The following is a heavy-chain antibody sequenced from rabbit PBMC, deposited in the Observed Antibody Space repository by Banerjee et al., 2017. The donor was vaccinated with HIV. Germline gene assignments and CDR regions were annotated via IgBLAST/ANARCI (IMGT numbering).Heavy chain of an antibody. J-gene: IGHJ4*01. CDR3: ARRFPYSYDDYGDFDYYFNL. CDR2: IYTDSSSIT. CDR1: GFSFSGSYW. V-gene: IGHV1S40*01. Sequence: QSLEESGGDLVKPGASLTLTCTASGFSFSGSYWMSWVRQPPGKGLEGIACIYTDSSSITYYASWAKGRFTSSKTSSTTVTLQKTSLTAADTATYFCARRFPYSYDDYGDFDYYFNLWGPGTLVTVS. D-gene: IGHD2-1*01.